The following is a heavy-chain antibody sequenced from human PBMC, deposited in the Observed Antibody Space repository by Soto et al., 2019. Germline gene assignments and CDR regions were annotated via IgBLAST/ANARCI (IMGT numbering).Heavy chain of an antibody. CDR2: ISYDGDYK. Sequence: GGSLRLSCAASGFTFRSYAMHWVRQAPGKGLEWVAVISYDGDYKYYADSVEGRFTSSRDNSKNTLYLQMNSLRPEDTAVYYCARDLFDSSGPLGYFDPWGQGTLVTVSS. V-gene: IGHV3-30-3*01. CDR1: GFTFRSYA. J-gene: IGHJ4*02. CDR3: ARDLFDSSGPLGYFDP. D-gene: IGHD6-19*01.